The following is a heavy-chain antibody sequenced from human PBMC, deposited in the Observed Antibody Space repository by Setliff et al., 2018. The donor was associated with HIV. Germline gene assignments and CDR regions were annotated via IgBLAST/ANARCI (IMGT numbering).Heavy chain of an antibody. V-gene: IGHV4-59*12. J-gene: IGHJ4*02. CDR3: ARFPSSTSFYYFDY. D-gene: IGHD2-2*01. CDR2: ISHSGIT. Sequence: SETLSLTCTVSGGSISDYYWSWIRQPPGKGLEWIGYISHSGITYYNPSLKSRVTISVDTSKNQFSLKLYSVTAADTAVYYCARFPSSTSFYYFDYWGQGALVTVSS. CDR1: GGSISDYY.